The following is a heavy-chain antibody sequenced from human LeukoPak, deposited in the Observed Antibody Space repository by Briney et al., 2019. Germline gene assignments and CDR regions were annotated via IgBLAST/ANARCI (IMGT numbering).Heavy chain of an antibody. J-gene: IGHJ4*02. CDR1: GFTFTSYS. CDR3: ARELEDNSGYYYFDL. D-gene: IGHD3-22*01. Sequence: GGSLRLSCAASGFTFTSYSMNWVRQAPGQRLEWVSSISSRKTYRFYADSVKGRFTISRDNDKKSLHLQMNNLRAEDTAVYYCARELEDNSGYYYFDLWGQGTLVAVSS. CDR2: ISSRKTYR. V-gene: IGHV3-21*01.